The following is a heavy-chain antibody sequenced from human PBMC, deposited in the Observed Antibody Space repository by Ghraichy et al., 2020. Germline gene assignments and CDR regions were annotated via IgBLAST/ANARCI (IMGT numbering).Heavy chain of an antibody. CDR1: GFTVSSNY. Sequence: GGSLRLSCAASGFTVSSNYMSWVRQAPGKGLEWVSVIYSGGSTYYADSVKGRFTISRDNSKNTLYLQMNSLRAEDTAVYYCAREFLGGRDAFDIWGQGTMVTVSS. D-gene: IGHD1-26*01. CDR2: IYSGGST. V-gene: IGHV3-53*01. CDR3: AREFLGGRDAFDI. J-gene: IGHJ3*02.